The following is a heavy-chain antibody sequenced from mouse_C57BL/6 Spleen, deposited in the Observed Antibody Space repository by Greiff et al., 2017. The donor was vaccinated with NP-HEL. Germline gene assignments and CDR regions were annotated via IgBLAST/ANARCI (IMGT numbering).Heavy chain of an antibody. CDR2: INPSSGYT. D-gene: IGHD2-5*01. Sequence: QVQLQQSGAELARPGASVKMSCKASGYTFTSYTMHWVKQRPGQGLEWIGYINPSSGYTKYNQKFKDKATLTADKSSSTAYMQLSSLTSEDSAVYYCAREGYSNYNYAMDYWGQGTSVTVSS. CDR3: AREGYSNYNYAMDY. CDR1: GYTFTSYT. J-gene: IGHJ4*01. V-gene: IGHV1-4*01.